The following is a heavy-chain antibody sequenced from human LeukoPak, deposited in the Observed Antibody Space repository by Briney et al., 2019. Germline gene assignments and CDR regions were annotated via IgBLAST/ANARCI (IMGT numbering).Heavy chain of an antibody. CDR2: IIPIFGTA. CDR3: ARAGIAARGDNYYMDV. V-gene: IGHV1-69*13. Sequence: SVKVSCKASGGTFSSYAISWVRQAPGQGLEWMGGIIPIFGTANYAQKFQGRVTITADESTSTAYMELSSLRSEDTAVYYCARAGIAARGDNYYMDVWGKGTTVTVSS. D-gene: IGHD6-13*01. J-gene: IGHJ6*03. CDR1: GGTFSSYA.